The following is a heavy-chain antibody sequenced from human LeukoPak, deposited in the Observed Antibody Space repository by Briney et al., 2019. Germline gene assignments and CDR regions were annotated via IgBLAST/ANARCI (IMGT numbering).Heavy chain of an antibody. V-gene: IGHV3-53*05. CDR1: GFTVSSNY. CDR2: IYSGGST. Sequence: GGSLRLSCAASGFTVSSNYMSWVRQAPGKGLEWVSVIYSGGSTYYADSVKGRFTISRDNSKNTLYLQMNSLRAEDTAVYYCAFYPETKQQLFFLLDYWGQGTLVTVSS. D-gene: IGHD6-13*01. J-gene: IGHJ4*02. CDR3: AFYPETKQQLFFLLDY.